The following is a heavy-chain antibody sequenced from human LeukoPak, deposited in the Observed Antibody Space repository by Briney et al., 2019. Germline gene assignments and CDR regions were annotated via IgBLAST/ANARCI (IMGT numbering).Heavy chain of an antibody. J-gene: IGHJ4*02. CDR2: INPNSGGT. D-gene: IGHD3-3*01. Sequence: ASVKVSCKASGYTFTGYYMHWVRQAPGQGLEWMGWINPNSGGTNYAQKFQGRVTMTRDTSISTAYMELSRLRSDDTAVYYCARVNRVPSVLRFLEWLLDYWGQGTLVTVSS. CDR3: ARVNRVPSVLRFLEWLLDY. CDR1: GYTFTGYY. V-gene: IGHV1-2*02.